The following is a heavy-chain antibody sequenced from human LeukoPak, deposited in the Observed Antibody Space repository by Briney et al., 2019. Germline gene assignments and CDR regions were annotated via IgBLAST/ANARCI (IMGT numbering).Heavy chain of an antibody. D-gene: IGHD3-22*01. CDR3: ARAPADHYYDSSGFGY. CDR2: INHSGST. V-gene: IGHV4-34*01. CDR1: GGSFSGYY. J-gene: IGHJ4*02. Sequence: SETLSLTCAVYGGSFSGYYWSWIRQPPGKGLEWIGEINHSGSTNYNPSLKSRVTMSVDTSKNQFSLKLSSVTAADTAVYYCARAPADHYYDSSGFGYWGQGTLVTVSS.